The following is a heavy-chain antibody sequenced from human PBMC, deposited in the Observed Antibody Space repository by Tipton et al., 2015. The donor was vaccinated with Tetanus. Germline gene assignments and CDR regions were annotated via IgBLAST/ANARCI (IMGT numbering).Heavy chain of an antibody. J-gene: IGHJ4*02. CDR1: GASLRGGDYH. V-gene: IGHV4-61*08. CDR2: ISGSGTS. CDR3: ARTKVTIGWGFFDS. Sequence: GLVKPSETLSLTCTVSGASLRGGDYHWSWIRQPPGKGLEWLAYISGSGTSNSNYYLKSRITVTHDTSRNQFSLRLTSVTAADSAFYYCARTKVTIGWGFFDSWGQGTLVTVSS. D-gene: IGHD4-17*01.